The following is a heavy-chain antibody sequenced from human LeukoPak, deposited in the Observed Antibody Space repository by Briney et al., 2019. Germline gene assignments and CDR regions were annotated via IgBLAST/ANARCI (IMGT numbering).Heavy chain of an antibody. J-gene: IGHJ4*02. V-gene: IGHV3-30*02. Sequence: GGSLRLSCAASGFTFSSYGMHWVRQAPGKGLEWVAFIRYDGSNKYYADSVKGRFTISRDNSKNTLYLQMNSLRAEDTAVYYCAKGESAWTGYYWHFDYWGQGTLVAVSS. CDR1: GFTFSSYG. CDR3: AKGESAWTGYYWHFDY. CDR2: IRYDGSNK. D-gene: IGHD3/OR15-3a*01.